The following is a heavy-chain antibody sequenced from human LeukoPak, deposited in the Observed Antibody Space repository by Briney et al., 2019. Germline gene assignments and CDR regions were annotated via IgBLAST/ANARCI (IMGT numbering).Heavy chain of an antibody. CDR1: GGSISSGDYY. V-gene: IGHV4-30-4*01. J-gene: IGHJ4*02. CDR3: ARDGGYDY. D-gene: IGHD5-12*01. Sequence: SETLSLTCTVSGGSISSGDYYWSWIRQPPGKGLEWIGYIYHSGSTYYNPSLKSRVAISIDTSKNQFSLKPSSVTAADTAVYYCARDGGYDYWGQGTLVTVSS. CDR2: IYHSGST.